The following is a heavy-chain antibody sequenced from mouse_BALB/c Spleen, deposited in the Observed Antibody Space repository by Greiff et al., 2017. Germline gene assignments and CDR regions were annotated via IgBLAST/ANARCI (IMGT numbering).Heavy chain of an antibody. Sequence: QVQLKQSGPGLVQPSQSLSITCTVSGFSLPSYGVHWVRQSPGKGLEWLGVIWSGGSTDYNAAFISRLSISKDNSKSQVFFKMNSLQANDTAIYYCARNHYGSSYFYAMDYWGQGTSVTVSS. D-gene: IGHD1-1*01. J-gene: IGHJ4*01. V-gene: IGHV2-2*02. CDR3: ARNHYGSSYFYAMDY. CDR2: IWSGGST. CDR1: GFSLPSYG.